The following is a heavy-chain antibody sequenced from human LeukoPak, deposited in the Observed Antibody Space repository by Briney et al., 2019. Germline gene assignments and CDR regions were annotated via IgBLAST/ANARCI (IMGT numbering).Heavy chain of an antibody. CDR1: GYSFTSYW. CDR3: ARRHSDSLTGFDF. Sequence: GESLKISCKGSGYSFTSYWIGWVRQMPGKGLEWMGIIYPGDSDTRYSPSFQGHVTISADKSTSTTFLQWTSLKASGTAMYYCARRHSDSLTGFDFWGQGTLVTVTS. CDR2: IYPGDSDT. V-gene: IGHV5-51*01. D-gene: IGHD3-9*01. J-gene: IGHJ4*02.